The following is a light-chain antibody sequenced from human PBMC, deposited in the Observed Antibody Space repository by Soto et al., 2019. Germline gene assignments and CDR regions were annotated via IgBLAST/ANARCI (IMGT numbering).Light chain of an antibody. CDR2: DAS. V-gene: IGKV1-33*01. Sequence: DIQMTQSPSSLSASVGDRVTITCQASQDISNYLNWYQQKPGKAPKLLIYDASSLETGVPSRFSGSGSGTDFTFTVSSLQPEDIATYYCQQYDNLPPGLTFGGGTKVDIK. CDR3: QQYDNLPPGLT. J-gene: IGKJ4*01. CDR1: QDISNY.